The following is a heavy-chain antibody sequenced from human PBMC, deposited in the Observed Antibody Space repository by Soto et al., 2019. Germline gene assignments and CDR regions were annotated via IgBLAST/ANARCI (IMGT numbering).Heavy chain of an antibody. Sequence: QVQLQESGPGLVKPSQTLSLTCTVSGGSISSGGYYWSWIRQHPGKGLEWIGYIYYSGSTYYNPSLKSRVTISVDTSKNQFSLKLSSVTAADTAVYYCARENCSGGSCYWGDYYYYYMDVWGKWTTVTVSS. D-gene: IGHD2-15*01. V-gene: IGHV4-31*03. CDR3: ARENCSGGSCYWGDYYYYYMDV. J-gene: IGHJ6*03. CDR2: IYYSGST. CDR1: GGSISSGGYY.